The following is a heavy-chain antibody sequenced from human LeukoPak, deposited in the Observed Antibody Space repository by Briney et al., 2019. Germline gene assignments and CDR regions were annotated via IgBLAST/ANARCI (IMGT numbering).Heavy chain of an antibody. D-gene: IGHD2-2*01. J-gene: IGHJ6*02. CDR1: GGSICSYY. CDR2: IYYSGST. Sequence: PSETLSLTCTVSGGSICSYYWSWIRQPPGKGLEWIGYIYYSGSTNYNPSLKSRVTISVDTSKNQFSLKLSSVTAADTAVYYCARLYCSSTSCYLNYYYYGMDVWGQGTTVTVSS. V-gene: IGHV4-59*12. CDR3: ARLYCSSTSCYLNYYYYGMDV.